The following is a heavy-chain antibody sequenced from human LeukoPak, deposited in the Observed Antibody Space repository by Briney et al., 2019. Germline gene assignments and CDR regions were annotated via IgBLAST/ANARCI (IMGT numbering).Heavy chain of an antibody. V-gene: IGHV3-30-3*01. J-gene: IGHJ6*02. CDR1: GFTFSSYA. D-gene: IGHD2-2*01. CDR2: ISYDGSNK. Sequence: QPGRSLRLSCAASGFTFSSYAMHWVRQAPGKGLEWVAVISYDGSNKYYADSVKGRFSISRDNSKTTLYLQMNSLRAEDTAVYYCARDLQDIVVVPAAPYYYYGMDVWGQGTTVTVSS. CDR3: ARDLQDIVVVPAAPYYYYGMDV.